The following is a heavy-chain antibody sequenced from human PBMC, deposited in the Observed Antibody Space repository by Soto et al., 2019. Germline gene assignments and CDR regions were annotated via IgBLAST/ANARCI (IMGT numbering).Heavy chain of an antibody. J-gene: IGHJ6*02. CDR1: GFSFSTST. Sequence: GGSLRLSCAASGFSFSTSTMNWVRQAPGKGLEWVSYISSGSTTIYYADSVKGRFTIARDNGKNSLYLQMNSLRDEDTAVYYCARVRRNDASDYYGMDIWGQGTTVTVSS. CDR3: ARVRRNDASDYYGMDI. D-gene: IGHD1-1*01. V-gene: IGHV3-48*02. CDR2: ISSGSTTI.